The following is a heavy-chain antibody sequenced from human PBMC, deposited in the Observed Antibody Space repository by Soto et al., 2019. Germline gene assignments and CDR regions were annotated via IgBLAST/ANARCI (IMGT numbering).Heavy chain of an antibody. V-gene: IGHV3-15*01. CDR3: TTDAEDNRNDGDFDS. CDR2: TKNKGTT. CDR1: GLPFSKAW. J-gene: IGHJ4*02. Sequence: EVHLVESGGGLVKPGGSLRLSCAASGLPFSKAWMSWVRQAPGKGLEWVGRTKNKGTTDYAAPVKDRFTISRDDSQNIVYLQMDSLKTEDTAVYYCTTDAEDNRNDGDFDSLGQGTLVTVSS. D-gene: IGHD1-1*01.